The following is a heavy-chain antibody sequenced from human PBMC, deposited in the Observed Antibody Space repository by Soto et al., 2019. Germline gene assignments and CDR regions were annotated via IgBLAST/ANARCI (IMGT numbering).Heavy chain of an antibody. D-gene: IGHD3-10*01. CDR2: VSGYNGNT. CDR1: GYIFTNYD. V-gene: IGHV1-18*01. Sequence: QVQLVQSETEVKKPGASVKVSCKASGYIFTNYDITWVRQAPGQGLEWMGWVSGYNGNTKYAQKFQDRVTMTTDTSTSTVYMELRSLRSDGTAVYYCARFGSAPYYYYGVDVWGQGTTVFVSS. CDR3: ARFGSAPYYYYGVDV. J-gene: IGHJ6*02.